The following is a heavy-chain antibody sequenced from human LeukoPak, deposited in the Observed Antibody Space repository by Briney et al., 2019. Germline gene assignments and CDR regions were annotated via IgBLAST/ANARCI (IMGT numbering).Heavy chain of an antibody. CDR3: ARDSGNYLDAFDI. D-gene: IGHD1-7*01. J-gene: IGHJ3*02. V-gene: IGHV3-21*01. CDR2: ISSSSSYI. CDR1: GFTVSSNY. Sequence: GGSLRLSCAASGFTVSSNYMSWVRQAPGKGLEWVSSISSSSSYIYYADSVKGRFTISRDNAKNSLYLQMNSLRAEDTAVYYCARDSGNYLDAFDIWGQGTMVTVSS.